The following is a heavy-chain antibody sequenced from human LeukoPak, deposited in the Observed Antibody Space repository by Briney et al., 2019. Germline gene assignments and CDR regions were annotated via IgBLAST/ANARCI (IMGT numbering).Heavy chain of an antibody. V-gene: IGHV4-30-4*08. Sequence: SETLSLTCAVYGGSFSGYYWSWIRQPPGKGLEWIGYIYYSGSTYYNPSLKSRVTISVDTSKNQFSLKLSSVTAADTAVYYCARARTSYDYGDYGAFDIWGQGTMVTVSS. CDR2: IYYSGST. CDR1: GGSFSGYY. D-gene: IGHD4-17*01. J-gene: IGHJ3*02. CDR3: ARARTSYDYGDYGAFDI.